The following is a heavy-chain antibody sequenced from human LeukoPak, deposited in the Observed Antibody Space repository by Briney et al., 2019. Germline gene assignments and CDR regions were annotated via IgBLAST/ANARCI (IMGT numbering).Heavy chain of an antibody. Sequence: SETLSLTCTVSGGSISSYYWSWLRQPAGKGLEWIGRIYTSGSTNYNPSLKSRVTMSVDTSKNQFSLKLSSVTAADTAVYYCARGGYDILTGYYLDYFDYWGQGTLVTVSS. V-gene: IGHV4-4*07. CDR1: GGSISSYY. CDR3: ARGGYDILTGYYLDYFDY. D-gene: IGHD3-9*01. J-gene: IGHJ4*02. CDR2: IYTSGST.